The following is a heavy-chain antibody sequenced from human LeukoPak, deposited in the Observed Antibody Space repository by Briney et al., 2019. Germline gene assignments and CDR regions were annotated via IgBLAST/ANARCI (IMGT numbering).Heavy chain of an antibody. Sequence: GGSLRLSCAASGFIFSSYGMSWVRQAPGKGLEWVSSISGSGGSTYYADSVKGRFTISRDNSKNTLYLQMNSLRAEDTAVYYCAKDFWSMVGYMDVWGQGTTVSVSS. D-gene: IGHD3-3*01. CDR1: GFIFSSYG. V-gene: IGHV3-23*01. CDR2: ISGSGGST. CDR3: AKDFWSMVGYMDV. J-gene: IGHJ6*02.